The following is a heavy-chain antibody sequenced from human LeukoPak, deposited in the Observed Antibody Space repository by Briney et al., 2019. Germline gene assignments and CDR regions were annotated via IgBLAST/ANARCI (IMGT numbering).Heavy chain of an antibody. CDR2: IYTSGST. Sequence: SETLSLTCTVSGGSISITSYYWGWIRQPAGKGLEWIGRIYTSGSTNYNPSLKSRVAMSVDTSKNQFSLKLSSVTAADTAVYYCARAVGSGSFQTYYYYMDVWGKGTTVTISS. CDR1: GGSISITSYY. V-gene: IGHV4-61*02. J-gene: IGHJ6*03. D-gene: IGHD3-10*01. CDR3: ARAVGSGSFQTYYYYMDV.